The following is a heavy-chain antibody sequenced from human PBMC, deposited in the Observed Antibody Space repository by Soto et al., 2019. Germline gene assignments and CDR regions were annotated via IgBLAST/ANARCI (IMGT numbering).Heavy chain of an antibody. CDR3: AKGPLYYYDSSGYYSAY. Sequence: LRLSCAASGFTFSSYAMSWVRQAPGKGLEWVSAISGSGGSTYYADSVKGRFTISRDDSKNTLYLQMNSLRAEDTAVYYCAKGPLYYYDSSGYYSAYWGQGTLVTVSS. CDR1: GFTFSSYA. J-gene: IGHJ4*02. CDR2: ISGSGGST. V-gene: IGHV3-23*01. D-gene: IGHD3-22*01.